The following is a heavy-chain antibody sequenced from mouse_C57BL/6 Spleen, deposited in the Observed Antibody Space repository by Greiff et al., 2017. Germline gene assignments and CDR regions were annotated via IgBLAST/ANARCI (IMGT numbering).Heavy chain of an antibody. Sequence: QVQLQQPGTELVKPGASVKLSCKASGYTFTSYWMHWVKQRPGQGLEWIGNINPSNGGTNYNEKFKSKATLTVDKSSSTAYLQLSSLTSEDSAVYYCARVDGNQYYAMDYWGQGTSVTVSA. V-gene: IGHV1-53*01. CDR2: INPSNGGT. CDR3: ARVDGNQYYAMDY. J-gene: IGHJ4*01. D-gene: IGHD2-1*01. CDR1: GYTFTSYW.